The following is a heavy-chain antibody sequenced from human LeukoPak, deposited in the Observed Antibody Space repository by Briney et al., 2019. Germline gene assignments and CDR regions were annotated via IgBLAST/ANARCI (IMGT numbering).Heavy chain of an antibody. V-gene: IGHV3-30*18. J-gene: IGHJ4*02. Sequence: QPGRSLRLSCAASGFTFSSYVMHCVRQAPGKGLEWVAGISYDGNNKYYAESVKGRFTISRDNSKNTLYLQMNSLRAEDTAVYYCAKDWVVRGVISYWGQGTLVTVSS. CDR2: ISYDGNNK. CDR1: GFTFSSYV. CDR3: AKDWVVRGVISY. D-gene: IGHD3-10*01.